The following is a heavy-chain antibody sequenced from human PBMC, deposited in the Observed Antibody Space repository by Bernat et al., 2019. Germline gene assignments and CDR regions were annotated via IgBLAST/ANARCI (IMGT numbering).Heavy chain of an antibody. CDR3: AGGGYCSGGSCPGGEYFQH. V-gene: IGHV1-3*01. CDR2: INAGNGNT. J-gene: IGHJ1*01. CDR1: GYTFPSYA. Sequence: QVQLVQSGAEVKKPGASVKVSCKASGYTFPSYAMHWVRQAPGQRLEWMGWINAGNGNTKYSQKFQGRVTITRDTSASTAYMELSSLRSEDTAVYYCAGGGYCSGGSCPGGEYFQHWGQGTLVTVSS. D-gene: IGHD2-15*01.